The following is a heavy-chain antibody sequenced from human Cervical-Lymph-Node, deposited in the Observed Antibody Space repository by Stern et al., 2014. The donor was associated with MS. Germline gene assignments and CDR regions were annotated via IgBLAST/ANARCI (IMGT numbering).Heavy chain of an antibody. CDR3: VRHGNMVATTGPTDY. J-gene: IGHJ4*02. CDR2: IYPGDSDT. V-gene: IGHV5-51*01. Sequence: QLVQSGPEVKKPGESVKISCKASGYDLTSHWIGWVRQMPGKGLEWMGIIYPGDSDTRYSPSFQGQATISVDKSISTAYLQWRSLKASDTAIYFCVRHGNMVATTGPTDYWGQGTLVTVSS. D-gene: IGHD5-12*01. CDR1: GYDLTSHW.